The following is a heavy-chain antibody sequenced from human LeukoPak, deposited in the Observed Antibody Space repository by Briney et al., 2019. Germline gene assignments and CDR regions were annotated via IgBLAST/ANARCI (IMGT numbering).Heavy chain of an antibody. J-gene: IGHJ4*02. CDR3: ARLGYDILTGHDY. CDR2: IYHGGST. CDR1: GYSISSGYY. D-gene: IGHD3-9*01. V-gene: IGHV4-38-2*01. Sequence: PSESLSLTCAVSGYSISSGYYWAWIRQPPGKRLARIGSIYHGGSTYYTPSLKSRVTISVETSNNQFSLKLSSVTAADTAVYYCARLGYDILTGHDYWGQGTLVTVSS.